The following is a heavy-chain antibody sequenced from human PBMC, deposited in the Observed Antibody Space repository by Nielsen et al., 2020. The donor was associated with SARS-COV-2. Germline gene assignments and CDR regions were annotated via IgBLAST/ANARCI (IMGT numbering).Heavy chain of an antibody. Sequence: SETLSLTCAVSGGSISSSNWWSWVRPPPGKGLAWFGEIYHSGSTNYNPSLKSRVTISVDKSKNQFSMKLSSVTAADTAVYYCARDKPEWLVPGYYYGMDVWGQGTTVTVSS. J-gene: IGHJ6*02. D-gene: IGHD6-19*01. V-gene: IGHV4-4*02. CDR3: ARDKPEWLVPGYYYGMDV. CDR1: GGSISSSNW. CDR2: IYHSGST.